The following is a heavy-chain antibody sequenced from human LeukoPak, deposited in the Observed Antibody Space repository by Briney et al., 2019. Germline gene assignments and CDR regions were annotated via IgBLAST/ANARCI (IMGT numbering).Heavy chain of an antibody. D-gene: IGHD6-19*01. J-gene: IGHJ6*02. Sequence: GGSLRLSCAASGFTFSSYAMSWVRQAPGKGLEWVSAISGSGGSTYYADSVKGRFTISRDNSKNTLYLQMNSLRAEDTAVYYCAKEAWYSSLGGRVHYYYGMDVWAKGPRSPSP. CDR3: AKEAWYSSLGGRVHYYYGMDV. V-gene: IGHV3-23*01. CDR2: ISGSGGST. CDR1: GFTFSSYA.